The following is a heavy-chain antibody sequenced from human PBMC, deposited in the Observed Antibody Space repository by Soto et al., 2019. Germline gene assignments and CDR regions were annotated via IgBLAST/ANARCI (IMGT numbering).Heavy chain of an antibody. CDR3: ARDAPGAAPY. D-gene: IGHD6-13*01. CDR1: GGSMSSGDYY. CDR2: INYRGST. J-gene: IGHJ4*02. V-gene: IGHV4-31*11. Sequence: QVQLQESGPGLVKPSQTLSLTCAVSGGSMSSGDYYWNWIRQHPEKGLEWIGYINYRGSTFYNPSLKSRVTISVDTSKNQFSLKLTSVTAADTAMYYGARDAPGAAPYWGQGTLVTVSS.